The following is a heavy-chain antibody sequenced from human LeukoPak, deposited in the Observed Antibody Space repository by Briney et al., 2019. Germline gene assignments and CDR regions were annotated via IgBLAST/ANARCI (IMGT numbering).Heavy chain of an antibody. J-gene: IGHJ6*03. CDR1: GYTFTGYY. CDR3: ARDEVVVPAATYYYYYMDV. Sequence: ASVKVSCKASGYTFTGYYMHWVRQAPGQGLEWMGWINPNSGGTNYAQKFQGRVTMTRDTSISTAYIELSRLRSDDTAVYYCARDEVVVPAATYYYYYMDVWGKGTTVTVSS. CDR2: INPNSGGT. V-gene: IGHV1-2*02. D-gene: IGHD2-2*01.